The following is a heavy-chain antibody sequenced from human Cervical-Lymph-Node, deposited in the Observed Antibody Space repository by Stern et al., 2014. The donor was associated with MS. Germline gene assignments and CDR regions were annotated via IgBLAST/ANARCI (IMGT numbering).Heavy chain of an antibody. D-gene: IGHD6-13*01. J-gene: IGHJ4*02. Sequence: VQLLESGAEVKKPGSSVKVSCKASGGTFSSYAISWVRQAPGQGLEWMGGIIPMFGTANYAQKFQGRVTITADESTSTAYMELSSLRSEDTAVYYCARNPYSSSWYGSNYWGQGTLVTVSS. CDR3: ARNPYSSSWYGSNY. CDR2: IIPMFGTA. V-gene: IGHV1-69*01. CDR1: GGTFSSYA.